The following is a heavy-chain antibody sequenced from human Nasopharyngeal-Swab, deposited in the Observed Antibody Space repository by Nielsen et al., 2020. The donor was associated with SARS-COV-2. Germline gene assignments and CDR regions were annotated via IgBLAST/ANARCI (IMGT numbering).Heavy chain of an antibody. CDR2: ISWNSGSM. CDR3: EKGGEGRGGSGLRWFDP. J-gene: IGHJ5*02. D-gene: IGHD3-16*01. Sequence: GGSLRLSCAASGFTFDDYAMHWVRQAPGKGLEWVSGISWNSGSMGYADSVKGRFTISRDNAKNSLYLQMNSLRAEDTALYYCEKGGEGRGGSGLRWFDPWGQGTLVTVSS. CDR1: GFTFDDYA. V-gene: IGHV3-9*01.